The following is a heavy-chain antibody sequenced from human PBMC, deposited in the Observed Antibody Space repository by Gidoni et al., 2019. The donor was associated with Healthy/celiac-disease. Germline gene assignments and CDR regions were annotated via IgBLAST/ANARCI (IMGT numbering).Heavy chain of an antibody. J-gene: IGHJ6*03. Sequence: MHWVRQAPGKGLEYVSAISSNGGSTYYADSVKGRFTISRDNSKNTLYLQMSSLRAEDTAVYYCVKGDPPYCSSTSSPLHYYYMDVWGKGTTVTVSS. CDR3: VKGDPPYCSSTSSPLHYYYMDV. V-gene: IGHV3-64D*09. D-gene: IGHD2-2*01. CDR2: ISSNGGST.